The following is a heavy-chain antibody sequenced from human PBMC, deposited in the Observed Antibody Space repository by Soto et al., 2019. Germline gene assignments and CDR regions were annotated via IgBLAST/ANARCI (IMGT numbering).Heavy chain of an antibody. CDR2: IYYSGST. CDR1: GGSISSGDYY. J-gene: IGHJ4*02. D-gene: IGHD3-3*01. Sequence: TSETLSLTCTVSGGSISSGDYYWSWIRQPPGKGLEWIGYIYYSGSTYYNPSLKSRVTISVDTSKNQFSLKVSSVTAADTAVYYCVRSVILSGGSYQGLIRLHYFDTWGPGTLVTVSS. V-gene: IGHV4-30-4*02. CDR3: VRSVILSGGSYQGLIRLHYFDT.